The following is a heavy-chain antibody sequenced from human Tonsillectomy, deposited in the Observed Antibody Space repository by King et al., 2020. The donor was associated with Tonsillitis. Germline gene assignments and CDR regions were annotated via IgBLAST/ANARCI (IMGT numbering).Heavy chain of an antibody. CDR3: TRSQAGSNWFDP. Sequence: TLKESGPALVKPTQTLTLTCTFSGFSLSTDEMRVSWVRQPPGKALEWLARIDWDDEKFYSTSLKTRHTLSRNTSKNQVVLRMTNMDPGDTATYYCTRSQAGSNWFDPWGRGTLVTVSS. J-gene: IGHJ5*02. CDR1: GFSLSTDEMR. V-gene: IGHV2-70*04. CDR2: IDWDDEK.